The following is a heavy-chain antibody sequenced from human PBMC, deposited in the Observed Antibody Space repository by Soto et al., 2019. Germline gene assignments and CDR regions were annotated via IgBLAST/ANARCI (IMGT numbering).Heavy chain of an antibody. CDR2: ISSSSSYI. Sequence: EVQLVESGGGLAKPGGSLRLSCAASGFTFSSYSMNWVRQAPGKGLEWVSSISSSSSYIYYADSVKGRFTISRDNAKNSLYLQMNSLRAEDTAVYYCARESYGDYALDYWGQGTLVTVSS. V-gene: IGHV3-21*01. D-gene: IGHD4-17*01. CDR3: ARESYGDYALDY. J-gene: IGHJ4*02. CDR1: GFTFSSYS.